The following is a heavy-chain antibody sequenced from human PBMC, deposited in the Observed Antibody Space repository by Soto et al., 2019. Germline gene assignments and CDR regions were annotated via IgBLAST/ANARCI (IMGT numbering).Heavy chain of an antibody. CDR2: IYSSGST. J-gene: IGHJ6*02. Sequence: PSETLSLTCNVSGDSISSDKYYWGWIRQPGKGLEWIGSIYSSGSTYFNPSLESRVTISVDTSKNQFSLKVHSVTATDTGVYYCGRHKKGSGYYAGNNYGMDVWVQGSTVT. CDR3: GRHKKGSGYYAGNNYGMDV. D-gene: IGHD3-3*01. CDR1: GDSISSDKYY. V-gene: IGHV4-39*01.